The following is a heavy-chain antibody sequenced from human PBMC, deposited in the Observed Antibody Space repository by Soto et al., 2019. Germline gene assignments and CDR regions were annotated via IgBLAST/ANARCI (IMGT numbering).Heavy chain of an antibody. CDR1: RFTFSSYA. CDR3: AKESYNRGTDFDY. D-gene: IGHD3-10*01. J-gene: IGHJ4*02. Sequence: EVQVLESGGGLVQPGGSLRLSCAASRFTFSSYAARWVRQAPGKGLEWVSGIGGSGDDTEYTDSVKGRFTISRDNSKNTLYLQMNSLRAEVTDLYYCAKESYNRGTDFDYWGQGTLVTVSS. V-gene: IGHV3-23*01. CDR2: IGGSGDDT.